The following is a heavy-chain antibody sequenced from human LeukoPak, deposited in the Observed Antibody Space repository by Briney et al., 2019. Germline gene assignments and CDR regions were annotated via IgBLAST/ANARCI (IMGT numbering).Heavy chain of an antibody. CDR1: GGTFSSYA. Sequence: VASVKVSCKASGGTFSSYAISWVRQAPGQGLEWMGGIIPIFGTANYAQKFQGRVTITADESTSTVYMDLTSLRSEDTAIYYCARAHFSAYNGSEWGQGTLVTVSS. V-gene: IGHV1-69*13. CDR2: IIPIFGTA. CDR3: ARAHFSAYNGSE. J-gene: IGHJ4*02. D-gene: IGHD3-10*01.